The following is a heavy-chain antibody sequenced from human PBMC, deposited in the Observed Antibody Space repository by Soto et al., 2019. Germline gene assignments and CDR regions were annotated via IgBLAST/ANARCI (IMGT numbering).Heavy chain of an antibody. J-gene: IGHJ4*02. V-gene: IGHV3-66*01. D-gene: IGHD6-19*01. CDR1: GFTVSSNY. CDR2: IYSGGST. Sequence: EVQLVESGGGLVQPGGSLRLSCAASGFTVSSNYMSWVRQAPGKGLEWDSVIYSGGSTYYADSVKGRFTISRDNSKNTLYLQMDSLRAEDTAVYYCAREDPTSGPLDYWGQGTLVTVSS. CDR3: AREDPTSGPLDY.